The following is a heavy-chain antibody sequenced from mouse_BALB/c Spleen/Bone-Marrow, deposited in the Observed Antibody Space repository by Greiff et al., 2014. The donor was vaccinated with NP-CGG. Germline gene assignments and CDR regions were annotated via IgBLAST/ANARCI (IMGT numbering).Heavy chain of an antibody. CDR1: GVSLTTYG. CDR2: IWPDGST. J-gene: IGHJ4*01. CDR3: ARITTATGAMDY. V-gene: IGHV2-9*02. Sequence: VQLVESGPGLVAPSQSLSITCTVSGVSLTTYGVHWVRQPPGKGLEWLGVIWPDGSTNYNSALMSRLSIRKDNSKSQVFLKMNSLQTDDTAMYYCARITTATGAMDYWGQGTSVTVSS. D-gene: IGHD1-2*01.